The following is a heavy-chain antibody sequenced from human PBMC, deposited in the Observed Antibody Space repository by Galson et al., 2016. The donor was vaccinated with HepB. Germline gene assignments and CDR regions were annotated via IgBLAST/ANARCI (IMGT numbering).Heavy chain of an antibody. CDR3: VRDRLATNWFDP. CDR1: GFTFTTSA. V-gene: IGHV3-23*01. Sequence: SLRLSCAASGFTFTTSAMSWVRQAPGKGLEWVSAISGSGGSTFYADSVKGRFTISRDNAKNTLYLQINSLRAEDTAVYYCVRDRLATNWFDPWGQGTLVTVSS. CDR2: ISGSGGST. J-gene: IGHJ5*02. D-gene: IGHD3-3*02.